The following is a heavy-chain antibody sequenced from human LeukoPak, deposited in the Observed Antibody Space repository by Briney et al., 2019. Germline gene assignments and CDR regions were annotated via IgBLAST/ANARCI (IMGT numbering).Heavy chain of an antibody. CDR3: ARSDRSSWTY. Sequence: ASVKVSCKASGYTFSNFAIHWVRQAPGQRFEWMGWISVGSGNTKYSQNLQGRVTINTDTSATTAYMELRSLRSEDTGIYYCARSDRSSWTYWGQGTLVTVSS. CDR2: ISVGSGNT. J-gene: IGHJ4*02. V-gene: IGHV1-3*01. CDR1: GYTFSNFA. D-gene: IGHD6-13*01.